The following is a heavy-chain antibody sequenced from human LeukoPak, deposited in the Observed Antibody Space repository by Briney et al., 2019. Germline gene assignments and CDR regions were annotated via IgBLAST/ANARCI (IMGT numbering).Heavy chain of an antibody. Sequence: GVSLRLSCAASGFTVNSNYMSWVRQAPGKGLEWVSLIYTGGSTYYADSVKGRFTISRDNSKNTLYLQMNSLRPEDTAVYYCARGFGKVAANVFGGYTMDVWGQGPRSPSP. CDR3: ARGFGKVAANVFGGYTMDV. D-gene: IGHD6-6*01. V-gene: IGHV3-66*02. CDR1: GFTVNSNY. J-gene: IGHJ6*02. CDR2: IYTGGST.